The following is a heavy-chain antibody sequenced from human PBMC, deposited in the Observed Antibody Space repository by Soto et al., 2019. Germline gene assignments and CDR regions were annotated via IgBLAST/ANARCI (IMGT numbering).Heavy chain of an antibody. CDR2: ISYDGSIK. V-gene: IGHV3-30-3*01. J-gene: IGHJ4*02. CDR3: AREWSTVGDLKY. Sequence: QVQLVESGGGVVQPGRSLRLSCAASGFTFSSHSIQWVRQAPGKGLEWVAVISYDGSIKYYADTVKGRFTISRDNSKNTAYLPMNSLRAEDTAVFYCAREWSTVGDLKYWGKGTLVIVSS. D-gene: IGHD2-21*02. CDR1: GFTFSSHS.